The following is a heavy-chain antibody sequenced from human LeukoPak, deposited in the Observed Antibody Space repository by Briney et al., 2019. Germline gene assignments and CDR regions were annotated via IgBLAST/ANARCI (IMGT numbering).Heavy chain of an antibody. J-gene: IGHJ5*02. D-gene: IGHD3-22*01. V-gene: IGHV4-59*01. CDR2: IYYSGST. Sequence: SETLSLTCTVSGGSISSYYWSWIRQPPGKGLEWIGYIYYSGSTNYNPSLKSRVTISVDTSKNQFSLKLSSVTAADTAVYYCARTYYYDSSWFDPWGQGTLVTVSS. CDR3: ARTYYYDSSWFDP. CDR1: GGSISSYY.